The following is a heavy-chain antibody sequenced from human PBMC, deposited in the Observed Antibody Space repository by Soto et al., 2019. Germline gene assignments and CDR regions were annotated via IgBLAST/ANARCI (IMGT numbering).Heavy chain of an antibody. CDR1: GGSISKFY. CDR2: VYATGTT. CDR3: VRGGSKTLRDWFGP. V-gene: IGHV4-4*07. J-gene: IGHJ5*02. Sequence: QVQLQESGPGVVKPSETLSLSCSVSGGSISKFYWSWIRKTAGKGLEWMGRVYATGTTDYNPSLRSRVTMSVDISKNTCSLRLTSVTAADTGVYYCVRGGSKTLRDWFGPWGQGKLVTVSS.